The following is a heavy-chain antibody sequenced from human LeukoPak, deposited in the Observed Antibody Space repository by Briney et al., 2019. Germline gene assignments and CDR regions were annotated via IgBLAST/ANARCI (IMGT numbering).Heavy chain of an antibody. V-gene: IGHV4-38-2*02. CDR2: IYENKRI. CDR3: ARDRGSSGRTPFDY. Sequence: SETLSLTCGVSGFSISSGYYWGWIRQTPGKGLEWIGSIYENKRIYYNPSFKRRVTISVDTSKNQFSLQVNSVTAADTAVYYCARDRGSSGRTPFDYWGQGRLVTVSS. D-gene: IGHD6-25*01. CDR1: GFSISSGYY. J-gene: IGHJ4*02.